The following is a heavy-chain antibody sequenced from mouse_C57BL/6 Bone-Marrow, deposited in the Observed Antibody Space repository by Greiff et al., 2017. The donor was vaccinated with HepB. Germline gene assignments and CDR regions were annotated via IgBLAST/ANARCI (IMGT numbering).Heavy chain of an antibody. Sequence: VQLQQSGAELVRPGASVTLSCKASGYTFTDYEMHWVKQTPVHGLEWIGAIDPETGGTAYNQKFKGKAILTADKSSSTAYMELRSRTSEDSAVYYCTRTITTVVATRAMDYWGQGTSVTVSS. J-gene: IGHJ4*01. CDR3: TRTITTVVATRAMDY. D-gene: IGHD1-1*01. V-gene: IGHV1-15*01. CDR2: IDPETGGT. CDR1: GYTFTDYE.